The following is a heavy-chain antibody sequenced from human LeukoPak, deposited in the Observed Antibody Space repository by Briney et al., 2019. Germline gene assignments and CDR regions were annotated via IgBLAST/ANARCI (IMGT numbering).Heavy chain of an antibody. Sequence: PGGSLRLSCAASGFTFSSYAMSWVRQAPGKGLEWVSSISGRGDVPYYADSVKGRFIFSRDNSKNPLYLHMNNLRTEDPAVYYCAKDLGYLFCSGNYYTHFDCWGQGTLVTVSS. CDR2: ISGRGDVP. V-gene: IGHV3-23*01. D-gene: IGHD3-10*02. J-gene: IGHJ4*03. CDR3: AKDLGYLFCSGNYYTHFDC. CDR1: GFTFSSYA.